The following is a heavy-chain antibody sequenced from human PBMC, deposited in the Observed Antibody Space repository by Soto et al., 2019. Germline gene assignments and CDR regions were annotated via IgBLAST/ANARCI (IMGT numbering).Heavy chain of an antibody. J-gene: IGHJ6*02. CDR2: IYWDDDK. CDR1: GFSFSSIGEG. V-gene: IGHV2-5*02. D-gene: IGHD2-21*02. CDR3: VQSRCGGDCLQSYSSHSYYGLDV. Sequence: QITLKESGPTLVKPTQTLTLTCTFPGFSFSSIGEGVGWIRQPPGKALEWLALIYWDDDKRYSPSLKSRLTITKDTSKNQVVLTMTNMDPVDTATYYCVQSRCGGDCLQSYSSHSYYGLDVWGQGTTDTVSS.